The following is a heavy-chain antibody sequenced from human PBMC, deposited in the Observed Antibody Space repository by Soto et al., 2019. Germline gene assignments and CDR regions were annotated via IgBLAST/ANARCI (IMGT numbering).Heavy chain of an antibody. CDR1: GFTFDNYA. J-gene: IGHJ4*02. Sequence: GGSLRLSCAASGFTFDNYAMTWVRQAPGKGLEWVSTISSSGGNTYYANSVQGRFTISRDNSKNTLYLQMNSLRAEDTAVYYCARDFDDTSVAVAVYFDYWGQGTLVTVSS. D-gene: IGHD6-19*01. CDR2: ISSSGGNT. CDR3: ARDFDDTSVAVAVYFDY. V-gene: IGHV3-23*01.